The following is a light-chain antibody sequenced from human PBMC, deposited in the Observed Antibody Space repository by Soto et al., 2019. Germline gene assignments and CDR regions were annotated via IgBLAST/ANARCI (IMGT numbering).Light chain of an antibody. Sequence: EILMTQSPATLSVSPGDRATLSCRASQSVRSNLAWYQQRPGQAPRLLIYDASTRATGIPARFSGSGSGTDFTLTISSLQSEDFAVYYCQQYHNWVTFGGGTKVDIK. V-gene: IGKV3-15*01. CDR1: QSVRSN. J-gene: IGKJ4*01. CDR2: DAS. CDR3: QQYHNWVT.